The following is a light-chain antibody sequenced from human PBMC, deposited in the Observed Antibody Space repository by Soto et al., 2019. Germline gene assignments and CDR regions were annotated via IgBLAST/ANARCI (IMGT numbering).Light chain of an antibody. Sequence: QSVLTQPPSASGTPGQRVTISCSGSSPNIGSNTVNWYQQLPGTAPKLHIYNNNQRPSGVPDRFSGSKSGTSASLAISGLQSEDEDDYYCAAWDDSLNGLVFGTGTKVTVL. J-gene: IGLJ1*01. CDR1: SPNIGSNT. V-gene: IGLV1-44*01. CDR3: AAWDDSLNGLV. CDR2: NNN.